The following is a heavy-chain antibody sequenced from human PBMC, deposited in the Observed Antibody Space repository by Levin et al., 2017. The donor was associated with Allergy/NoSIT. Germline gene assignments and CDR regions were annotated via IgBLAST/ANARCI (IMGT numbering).Heavy chain of an antibody. J-gene: IGHJ4*02. Sequence: GGSLRLSCKRSGYSFATYWIAWVRQMPGKGLEWMGIIYPGDSGTRYSPSFQGQVTISADKSISTVYLQWSSLKASDTAMYYCARLGGETWYFFDYWGQGTLVTVSS. CDR3: ARLGGETWYFFDY. V-gene: IGHV5-51*01. D-gene: IGHD4-17*01. CDR2: IYPGDSGT. CDR1: GYSFATYW.